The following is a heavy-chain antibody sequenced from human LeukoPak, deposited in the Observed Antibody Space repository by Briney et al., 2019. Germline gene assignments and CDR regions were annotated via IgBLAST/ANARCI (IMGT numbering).Heavy chain of an antibody. CDR3: AKDHYDILTGYFDY. CDR1: GFTFSSYA. CDR2: ISGSGGST. Sequence: GGSLRLSCAASGFTFSSYAMSWVRQAPGKGLEWVSAISGSGGSTYYADSVKGRFTISRDSSKNTLYLQMNSLRAEDTAVYYCAKDHYDILTGYFDYWGQGTLVTVSS. J-gene: IGHJ4*02. V-gene: IGHV3-23*01. D-gene: IGHD3-9*01.